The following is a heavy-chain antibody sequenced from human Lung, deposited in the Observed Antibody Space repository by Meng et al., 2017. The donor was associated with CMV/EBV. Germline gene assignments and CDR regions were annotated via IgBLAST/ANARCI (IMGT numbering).Heavy chain of an antibody. D-gene: IGHD3-3*02. CDR1: GYTFIDYL. CDR2: VSPYNGDT. J-gene: IGHJ4*02. Sequence: QVQLAQSGAEVKEPGASVKLSCKTSGYTFIDYLIHWVRQAPGQGLEWMGWVSPYNGDTIYARDFQGWVTMTRDTSNRTLYMEVSRLRFDDTAVYYCARAIFKNGKRQFDYWGQGTLVTVSS. CDR3: ARAIFKNGKRQFDY. V-gene: IGHV1-2*04.